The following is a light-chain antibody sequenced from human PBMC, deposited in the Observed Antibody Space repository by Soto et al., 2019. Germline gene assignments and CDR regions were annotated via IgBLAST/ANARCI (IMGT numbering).Light chain of an antibody. V-gene: IGLV2-11*01. CDR3: CSYAGSYNWV. CDR2: DVT. J-gene: IGLJ3*02. CDR1: SSDVGDYNY. Sequence: QSVLTQPRSVSGSPGQSVTISCTGTSSDVGDYNYVSWYQQHPGKAPKLMIYDVTKRPSGVPDRFSGSKSGNTASLTISGLQAEDEADYYCCSYAGSYNWVFGGGTKLTV.